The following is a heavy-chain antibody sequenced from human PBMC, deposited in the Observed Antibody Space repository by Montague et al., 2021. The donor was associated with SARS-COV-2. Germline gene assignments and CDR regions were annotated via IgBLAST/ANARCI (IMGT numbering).Heavy chain of an antibody. V-gene: IGHV4-59*01. Sequence: SETLSLTCTVSNGSINSYCWSWVRQPPGKRLEWIGYIYYRGSTNYNPSLESRVTMSIDTSKNQFSLKLRSVTAADTAVYFCAREGLHNWFDPWGQGTLVIVSS. CDR1: NGSINSYC. J-gene: IGHJ5*02. CDR3: AREGLHNWFDP. CDR2: IYYRGST.